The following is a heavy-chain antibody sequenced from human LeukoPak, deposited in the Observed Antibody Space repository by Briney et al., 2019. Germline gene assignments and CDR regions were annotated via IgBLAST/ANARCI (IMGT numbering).Heavy chain of an antibody. J-gene: IGHJ4*02. V-gene: IGHV3-73*01. D-gene: IGHD5-12*01. CDR1: GFTFSGSA. Sequence: GGSLRLSCAASGFTFSGSAIHWVRQASGKGLEWVARIRSKANSYATGIAASVKGRFTVSRDDSKNTAYLQMNSLKTEDTAVYYCARSYGWLPGGMWGQGTLVTVSS. CDR3: ARSYGWLPGGM. CDR2: IRSKANSYAT.